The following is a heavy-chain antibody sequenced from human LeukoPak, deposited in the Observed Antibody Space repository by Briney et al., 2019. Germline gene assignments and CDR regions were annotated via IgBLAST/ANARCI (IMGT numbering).Heavy chain of an antibody. Sequence: SVKVSCKASGGTFSSYAISWVRQAPGQGLEWMGRIIPIFGTANYAQKFQGRVTITTDESTSTAYMELSSLRSEDTAVCYCARDLGIISGSYYVPFFDYWGQGTLVTVSS. CDR1: GGTFSSYA. V-gene: IGHV1-69*05. CDR2: IIPIFGTA. CDR3: ARDLGIISGSYYVPFFDY. J-gene: IGHJ4*02. D-gene: IGHD1-26*01.